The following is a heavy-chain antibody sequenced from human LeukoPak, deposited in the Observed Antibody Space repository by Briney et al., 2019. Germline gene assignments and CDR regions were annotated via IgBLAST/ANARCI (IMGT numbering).Heavy chain of an antibody. Sequence: PGGSLRLSCAASGFTFSSYSMNWVRQAPGKGLEWVSSISSSSSYIYYADSVKGRFTIPRDNAKNSLYLQMTSLRAEDTAVYYCARDPPTFWQPEYYFDYWGQGTLVTVSS. CDR3: ARDPPTFWQPEYYFDY. D-gene: IGHD1-14*01. V-gene: IGHV3-21*01. CDR1: GFTFSSYS. CDR2: ISSSSSYI. J-gene: IGHJ4*02.